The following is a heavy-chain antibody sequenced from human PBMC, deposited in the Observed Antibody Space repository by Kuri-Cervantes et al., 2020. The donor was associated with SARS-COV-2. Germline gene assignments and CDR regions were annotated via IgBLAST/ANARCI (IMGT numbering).Heavy chain of an antibody. J-gene: IGHJ1*01. CDR3: AKPKGEYDFWSGFRIGSIVN. V-gene: IGHV3-30*18. CDR1: GFTFSSFG. Sequence: GESLKISCAASGFTFSSFGMHWVRQAPGKGLEWVAVVSYDGSNTYYADAVKGRFTISRDNTKYTLYLEMNRLRAEDTAVYYCAKPKGEYDFWSGFRIGSIVNWGQGTLVTVSS. D-gene: IGHD3-3*01. CDR2: VSYDGSNT.